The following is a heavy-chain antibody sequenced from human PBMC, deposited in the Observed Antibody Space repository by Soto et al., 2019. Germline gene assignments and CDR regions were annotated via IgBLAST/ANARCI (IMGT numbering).Heavy chain of an antibody. Sequence: LSETLSLTCTVSGGPITSGDYYWSWIRQHPGKGLEWLGHIYHSGNTYYNPSLKSRMTMSVDTSTNQFSLNLSSVTAADTAVYYCARGNFGYGYWGQGAQVTVSS. V-gene: IGHV4-31*03. CDR2: IYHSGNT. CDR1: GGPITSGDYY. CDR3: ARGNFGYGY. J-gene: IGHJ4*02. D-gene: IGHD5-18*01.